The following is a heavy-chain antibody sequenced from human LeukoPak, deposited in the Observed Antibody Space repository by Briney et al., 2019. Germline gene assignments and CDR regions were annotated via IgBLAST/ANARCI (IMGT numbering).Heavy chain of an antibody. Sequence: GGSLRLSCSASGFTFSSYAMHWVRQAPGKGLEYVSAISSNGGSTYYADSVKGRFTISRDNSKNTLYLQMSSLRAEDTAVYYCARASSGIAAHLDYWGQGTLVTVSS. CDR2: ISSNGGST. CDR3: ARASSGIAAHLDY. J-gene: IGHJ4*02. V-gene: IGHV3-64D*06. CDR1: GFTFSSYA. D-gene: IGHD6-13*01.